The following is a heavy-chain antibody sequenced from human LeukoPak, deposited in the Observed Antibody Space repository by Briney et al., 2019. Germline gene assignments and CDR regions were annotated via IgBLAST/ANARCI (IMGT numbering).Heavy chain of an antibody. D-gene: IGHD4-11*01. V-gene: IGHV1-2*02. CDR1: GYTFTGYY. Sequence: ASVKVSCKASGYTFTGYYMHWVRQAPGQGLEWMGWINPNSGGTNYAQKFQGRVTMTRDTSISTAYMELSRLKSDDTAVYYCARALQDSDYYYYMDVWGKGTTVTVSS. CDR3: ARALQDSDYYYYMDV. CDR2: INPNSGGT. J-gene: IGHJ6*03.